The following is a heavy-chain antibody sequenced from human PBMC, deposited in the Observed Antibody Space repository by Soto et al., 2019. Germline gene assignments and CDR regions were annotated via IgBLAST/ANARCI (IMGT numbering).Heavy chain of an antibody. CDR3: ARDLHDYGAPRGFDP. Sequence: PGGSLRLSCAASGFTFSDYYMSWIRQDPGKGLEWVSYISSSSSYTNYADSVKGRFTISRDNAKNSLYLQMNSLRAEDTAVYYCARDLHDYGAPRGFDPWGQGTLVTVSS. CDR1: GFTFSDYY. V-gene: IGHV3-11*06. CDR2: ISSSSSYT. D-gene: IGHD4-17*01. J-gene: IGHJ5*02.